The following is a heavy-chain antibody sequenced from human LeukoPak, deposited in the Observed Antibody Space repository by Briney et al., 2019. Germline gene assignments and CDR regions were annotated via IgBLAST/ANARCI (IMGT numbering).Heavy chain of an antibody. D-gene: IGHD6-19*01. CDR3: ASELAADDAFDI. J-gene: IGHJ3*02. CDR2: ISSSSSYI. Sequence: GGSLRLSCAASGFTFSSYSMNWVRQAPGKGLEWVSSISSSSSYIYYADSVKGRFTISRDNAKNSLYLQMNSLRAEDTAVYYCASELAADDAFDIWGQGTMVTVSS. CDR1: GFTFSSYS. V-gene: IGHV3-21*01.